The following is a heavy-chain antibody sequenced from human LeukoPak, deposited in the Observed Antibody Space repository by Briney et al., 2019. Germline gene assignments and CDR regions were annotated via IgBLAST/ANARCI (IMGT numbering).Heavy chain of an antibody. CDR2: MYASGDF. D-gene: IGHD1-26*01. CDR3: ARGWAPRGQKSCFDY. V-gene: IGHV4-4*07. J-gene: IGHJ4*02. CDR1: GGSIGIHY. Sequence: SETLSLTCTVSGGSIGIHYWTWIRQSAGKGLEWLGRMYASGDFNYNPFLKSRVTMSVDTSKNQFSLNLNSVTAADTAVCYCARGWAPRGQKSCFDYWGRGTLVTVSS.